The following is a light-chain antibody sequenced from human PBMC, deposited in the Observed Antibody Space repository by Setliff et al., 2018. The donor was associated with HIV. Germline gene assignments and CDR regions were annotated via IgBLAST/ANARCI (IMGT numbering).Light chain of an antibody. CDR3: CSYAGSHTFV. J-gene: IGLJ1*01. CDR1: SSDVGSFNL. CDR2: EVS. V-gene: IGLV2-23*02. Sequence: QSVLTQPASVSGSPGQSITISCTGTSSDVGSFNLVSWYQQDPGKAPKLMIYEVSKRPSGVPGRFSGSKSGNTASLTISGLQAEDEADFYCCSYAGSHTFVFGTGTKVTVL.